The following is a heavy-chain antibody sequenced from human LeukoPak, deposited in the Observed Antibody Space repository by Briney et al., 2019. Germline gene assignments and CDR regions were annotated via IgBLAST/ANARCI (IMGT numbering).Heavy chain of an antibody. J-gene: IGHJ4*02. Sequence: PSETLSLTCTVSGGSISSYYWSWIRQPPGKGLEWIGYIYYSGSTNYNPSLKSRVTISVDTSKNQFSLKLSSVTAADTAVYYCAILPSPVLRYFDWLPFDFDYWGQGTLVTVSS. D-gene: IGHD3-9*01. CDR1: GGSISSYY. V-gene: IGHV4-59*01. CDR3: AILPSPVLRYFDWLPFDFDY. CDR2: IYYSGST.